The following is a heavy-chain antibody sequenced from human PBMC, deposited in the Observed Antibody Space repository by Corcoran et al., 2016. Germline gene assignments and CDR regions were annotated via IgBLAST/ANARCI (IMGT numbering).Heavy chain of an antibody. V-gene: IGHV3-48*02. J-gene: IGHJ6*02. CDR1: GFTFSSYS. CDR2: ISSSSSTI. Sequence: EVQLVESGGGLVQPGGSLRLSCAASGFTFSSYSMNWVRQAPGKGLEWVSYISSSSSTIYYADSVKGRFTISRDNAKNSLYLQMNSLRDEDTAVYYCARESPPATYGSGSYYYYYYGMDVWGQGTTVTVSS. D-gene: IGHD3-10*01. CDR3: ARESPPATYGSGSYYYYYYGMDV.